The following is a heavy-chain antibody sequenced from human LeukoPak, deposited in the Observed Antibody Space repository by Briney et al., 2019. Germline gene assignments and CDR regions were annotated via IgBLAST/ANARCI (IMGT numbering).Heavy chain of an antibody. J-gene: IGHJ5*02. CDR2: INHSGST. CDR1: GGSFSGYY. V-gene: IGHV4-34*01. CDR3: ARPYYYDSRIDP. D-gene: IGHD3-22*01. Sequence: SETLSLTCAVYGGSFSGYYWSWIRQPPGKGLEWIGEINHSGSTNYNPSLKSRVTISVDTSKNQFPLKPSSVTAADTAVYYCARPYYYDSRIDPWGQGTLVTVSS.